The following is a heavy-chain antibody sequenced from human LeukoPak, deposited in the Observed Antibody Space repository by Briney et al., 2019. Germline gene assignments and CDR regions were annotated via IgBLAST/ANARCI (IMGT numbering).Heavy chain of an antibody. J-gene: IGHJ6*02. D-gene: IGHD2-15*01. CDR3: ANVCGSCYSDYYYGMDV. V-gene: IGHV3-23*01. CDR1: GFTFSSYA. Sequence: GGSLRLSCAASGFTFSSYAMSWVRQAPGKGLEWVSAISGSGGSTYYADSVKGRFTISRDNSKNTLYLQMNSLRAEDTAVYYCANVCGSCYSDYYYGMDVWGQGTTVTVSS. CDR2: ISGSGGST.